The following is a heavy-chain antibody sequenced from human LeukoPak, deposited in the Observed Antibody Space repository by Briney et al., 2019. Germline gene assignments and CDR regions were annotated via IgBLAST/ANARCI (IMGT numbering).Heavy chain of an antibody. J-gene: IGHJ4*02. CDR3: ARVSSGWSYYFDY. D-gene: IGHD6-19*01. Sequence: SETLSLTCTVSGGSINSYYWSWIRQPAGKGLEWIGRIYSSGATNYNPSLKSRVTMSVDTSKNQFSLKLNSVTAADTAVYFCARVSSGWSYYFDYWGQGTLVTESS. CDR1: GGSINSYY. CDR2: IYSSGAT. V-gene: IGHV4-4*07.